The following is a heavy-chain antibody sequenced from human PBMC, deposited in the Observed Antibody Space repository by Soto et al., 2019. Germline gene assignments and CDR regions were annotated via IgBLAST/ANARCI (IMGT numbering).Heavy chain of an antibody. CDR2: ISGSGGAT. V-gene: IGHV3-23*01. Sequence: GGFLGLSCSASRVPVSSYAMNFVRPSPGKGLECISVISGSGGATYFADSVKGRFVISRDNSKNTLYLQMNSLRAEDTAIYYCAKATLRVVHPLVFDYWGQGRLVTVSS. D-gene: IGHD3-3*01. CDR3: AKATLRVVHPLVFDY. J-gene: IGHJ4*02. CDR1: RVPVSSYA.